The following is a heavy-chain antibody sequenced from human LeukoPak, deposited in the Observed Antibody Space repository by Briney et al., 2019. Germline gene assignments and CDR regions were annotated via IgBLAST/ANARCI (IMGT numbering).Heavy chain of an antibody. J-gene: IGHJ4*02. Sequence: ASVKVSCKASGYTFTSYDIDWVRQATGQGLEWMGWMNPNRGNTGYAQKFQGRVTITRNTSISTAYMELSGLRSEDTAVYYCARGGIQLIDYWGQGTLVTVSS. V-gene: IGHV1-8*03. CDR2: MNPNRGNT. D-gene: IGHD5-18*01. CDR3: ARGGIQLIDY. CDR1: GYTFTSYD.